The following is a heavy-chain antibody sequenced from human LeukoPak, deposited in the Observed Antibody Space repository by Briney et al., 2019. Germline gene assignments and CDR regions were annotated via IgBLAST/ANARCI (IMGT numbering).Heavy chain of an antibody. CDR3: AGQHDSNGYYFY. J-gene: IGHJ4*02. V-gene: IGHV4-38-2*01. CDR2: IYHSGST. D-gene: IGHD3-22*01. Sequence: RPSETLSLTCAVTGNSISSGYYWGWFRQPPGKGLEWIGSIYHSGSTYYNPSLKSRVTISVDTSKNRSSLKLSSVTAADTAVYYGAGQHDSNGYYFYWGQGTLVTVSS. CDR1: GNSISSGYY.